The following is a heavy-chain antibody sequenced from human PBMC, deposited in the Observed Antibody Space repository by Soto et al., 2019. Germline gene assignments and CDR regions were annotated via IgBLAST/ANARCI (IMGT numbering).Heavy chain of an antibody. CDR1: GFTFSSYS. J-gene: IGHJ1*01. CDR2: ISSSSSYI. D-gene: IGHD2-15*01. V-gene: IGHV3-21*01. CDR3: AGELDCSGGSCYPEYFQH. Sequence: GGSLRLSCAASGFTFSSYSMNWVRQAPGKGLEWVSSISSSSSYIYYADSVKGRFTISRDNAKNSLYLQMNSLRAEDTAVYYCAGELDCSGGSCYPEYFQHWGKGTLVTVSS.